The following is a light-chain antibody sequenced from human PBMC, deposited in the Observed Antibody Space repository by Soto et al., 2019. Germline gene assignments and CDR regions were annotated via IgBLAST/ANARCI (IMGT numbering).Light chain of an antibody. J-gene: IGKJ2*01. CDR1: QTISTSS. CDR3: QQYSSSPHT. CDR2: GAS. Sequence: EIVLTQSPGTLSLSPGERATLSCRASQTISTSSLAWFQQRPGQAPRLLIYGASNRATGIPVRFSGSGSGTDFTLTISRLEPEDFAVFYCQQYSSSPHTFGQGTKVEIK. V-gene: IGKV3-20*01.